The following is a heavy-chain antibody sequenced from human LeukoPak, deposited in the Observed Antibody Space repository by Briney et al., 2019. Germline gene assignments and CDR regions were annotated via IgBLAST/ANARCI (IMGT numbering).Heavy chain of an antibody. V-gene: IGHV4-39*01. CDR3: ARHFYYGDYYFDC. J-gene: IGHJ4*02. D-gene: IGHD4-17*01. CDR1: GASISTSSYY. Sequence: SETLSLTCTVSGASISTSSYYWGWIRQPPGKGLEWIGSIYYTGSTYYKPSLKSRVTISIDTSKNQFSLKLSSVTAADTAVYFCARHFYYGDYYFDCWGRGTLVTVSS. CDR2: IYYTGST.